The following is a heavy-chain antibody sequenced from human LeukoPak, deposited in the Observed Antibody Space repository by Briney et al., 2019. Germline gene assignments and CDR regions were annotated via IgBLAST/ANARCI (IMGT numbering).Heavy chain of an antibody. D-gene: IGHD3-10*01. J-gene: IGHJ4*02. CDR1: GGSISSGDYY. CDR2: IYYSEST. V-gene: IGHV4-30-4*01. Sequence: PSRTLSLTCTVSGGSISSGDYYWSWIRQPPGKGLEWIGYIYYSESTYYNPSLKSRVTISVDTSKNQFSLKLSSVTAADTAVYYCAPGGYYGSGSYPQWGQGTLVTVSS. CDR3: APGGYYGSGSYPQ.